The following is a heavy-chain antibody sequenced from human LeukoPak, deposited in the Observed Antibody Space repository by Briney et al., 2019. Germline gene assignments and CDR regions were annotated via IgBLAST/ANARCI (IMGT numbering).Heavy chain of an antibody. CDR2: MNPNSGNT. CDR3: ATEGEEARAFDS. CDR1: GYTFTSYD. D-gene: IGHD1-26*01. J-gene: IGHJ4*02. V-gene: IGHV1-8*01. Sequence: GASVKVSCKASGYTFTSYDINWVRQATGQGLEWMGWMNPNSGNTGYAQKFQGRVTMTRNTSISTAYMELSSLRAEDTAVYYCATEGEEARAFDSWGQGTLVIVSS.